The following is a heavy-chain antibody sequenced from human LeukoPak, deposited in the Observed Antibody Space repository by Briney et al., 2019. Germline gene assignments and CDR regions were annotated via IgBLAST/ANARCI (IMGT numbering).Heavy chain of an antibody. D-gene: IGHD6-19*01. V-gene: IGHV6-1*01. Sequence: PSQTLSLTCAISGDSVSSNSAAWNWIRQSPSRGLEWLGRTYYRSKWYNDYTVYAVSVKSRITINPDTSKNQVSLRLNSVTPEDTAVYYCAREVAGTLAFDYWGQGTLVTVSS. CDR2: TYYRSKWYN. J-gene: IGHJ4*02. CDR3: AREVAGTLAFDY. CDR1: GDSVSSNSAA.